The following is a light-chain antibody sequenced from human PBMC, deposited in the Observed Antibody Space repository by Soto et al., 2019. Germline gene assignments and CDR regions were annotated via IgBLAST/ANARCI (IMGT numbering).Light chain of an antibody. CDR1: SSNIGSNY. V-gene: IGLV1-47*01. CDR2: RND. Sequence: QSVLTQPPSASGTPGQRVTISCSGSSSNIGSNYVYWYQQLPGSAPKLLIYRNDQRPSGVPDRFSGSKSGTSASLAISGLRSEDEADYYCAARDDSLSAVVFGGGTKRTVL. J-gene: IGLJ2*01. CDR3: AARDDSLSAVV.